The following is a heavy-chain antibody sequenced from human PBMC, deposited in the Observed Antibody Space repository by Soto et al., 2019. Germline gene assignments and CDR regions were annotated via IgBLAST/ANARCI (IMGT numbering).Heavy chain of an antibody. CDR3: AGGGAAAYCGGDCYDLYYYYYGMDV. Sequence: QVQLVQSGAEVKKPGSSVKVSCKASGGTFSSYTISWVRQAPGQGLEWMGRIIPILGIANYAQKFQGRVTITADKSTSTAYMELSSLRSEDTAVYYCAGGGAAAYCGGDCYDLYYYYYGMDVWGQGTTVTVSS. V-gene: IGHV1-69*02. D-gene: IGHD2-21*02. J-gene: IGHJ6*02. CDR1: GGTFSSYT. CDR2: IIPILGIA.